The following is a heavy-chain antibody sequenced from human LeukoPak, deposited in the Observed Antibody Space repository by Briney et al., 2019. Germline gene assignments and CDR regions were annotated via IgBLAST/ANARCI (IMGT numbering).Heavy chain of an antibody. CDR1: GFTFNSYW. J-gene: IGHJ5*02. Sequence: GGSLRLSCAASGFTFNSYWISWVRHVPGKGLEWVANIKQDGSDKYYVDSVKGRFTVSRDNAENSLYLQMSILRADDTAIYYCARGLGSASGIWFDPWGQGTLVTVSS. CDR2: IKQDGSDK. V-gene: IGHV3-7*01. D-gene: IGHD1-14*01. CDR3: ARGLGSASGIWFDP.